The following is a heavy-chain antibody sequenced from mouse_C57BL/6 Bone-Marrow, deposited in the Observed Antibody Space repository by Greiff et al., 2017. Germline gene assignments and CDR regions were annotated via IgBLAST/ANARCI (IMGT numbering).Heavy chain of an antibody. V-gene: IGHV6-3*01. CDR3: TANYYGSSPYYAMDY. CDR2: IRLKSDNYAT. D-gene: IGHD1-1*01. J-gene: IGHJ4*01. CDR1: GFTFSNYW. Sequence: EVKLMESGGGLVQPGGSMKLSCVASGFTFSNYWMNWVRQSPEKGLEWVAQIRLKSDNYATHYAESVKGRFTISRDDSKSSVYLQMNNLRAEDTGIYYCTANYYGSSPYYAMDYWGQGTSVTVSS.